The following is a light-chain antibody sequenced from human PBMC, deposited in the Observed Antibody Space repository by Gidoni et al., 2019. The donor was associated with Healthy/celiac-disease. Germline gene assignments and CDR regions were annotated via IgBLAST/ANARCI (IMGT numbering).Light chain of an antibody. CDR3: SSYTSSSTVV. CDR2: EVS. V-gene: IGLV2-18*02. Sequence: QSALTQPPSVSGSPGHSVTISCTGTSSDVGSYNRVSWYQQPPGTAPKRMIYEVSHRPSGVSDRFSGSKSGNTASLTISGLQAEDEADYYCSSYTSSSTVVFGGGTKLTVL. J-gene: IGLJ2*01. CDR1: SSDVGSYNR.